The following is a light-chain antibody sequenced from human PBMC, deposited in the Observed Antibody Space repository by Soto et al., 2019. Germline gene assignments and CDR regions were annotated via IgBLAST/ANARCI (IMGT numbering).Light chain of an antibody. J-gene: IGKJ2*01. Sequence: EIVLTQSPATLSLSPGERATLSCRASQSVSSYLAWYQQKPGQAPRLLIYDASNRATGIPARFSGSGSGTDFTLTISSLEPEDFAVYYCQQSRNWPRTFGQGTKLEIK. CDR1: QSVSSY. V-gene: IGKV3-11*01. CDR2: DAS. CDR3: QQSRNWPRT.